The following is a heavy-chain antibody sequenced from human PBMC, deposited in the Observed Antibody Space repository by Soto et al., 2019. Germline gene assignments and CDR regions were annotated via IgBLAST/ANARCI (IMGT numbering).Heavy chain of an antibody. CDR1: GVTFSSYA. CDR2: ISYDGSNK. V-gene: IGHV3-30-3*01. Sequence: GVSLRLSWAAAGVTFSSYAMHCVRQAPGKGLEWVAVISYDGSNKYYADSVKGRFTISRDNSKNTLYLQMNSLRAEDTAVYYCARSGGSYRDAFDIWGQGTMVTVSS. D-gene: IGHD1-26*01. CDR3: ARSGGSYRDAFDI. J-gene: IGHJ3*02.